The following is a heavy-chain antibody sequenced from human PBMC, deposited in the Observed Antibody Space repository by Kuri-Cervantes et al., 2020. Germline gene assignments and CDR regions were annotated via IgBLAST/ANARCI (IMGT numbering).Heavy chain of an antibody. J-gene: IGHJ4*02. CDR3: ASSRGYYYDSSGLSY. V-gene: IGHV4-34*01. Sequence: SETLSLTCAVYGGSFSGYYWSWIRQPPGKGLEWIGEINHSGSTNYNPSLKSRVTISVDTSKNQFSLKLTSVSTADTAVYYCASSRGYYYDSSGLSYWGQGTLVTVSS. D-gene: IGHD3-22*01. CDR1: GGSFSGYY. CDR2: INHSGST.